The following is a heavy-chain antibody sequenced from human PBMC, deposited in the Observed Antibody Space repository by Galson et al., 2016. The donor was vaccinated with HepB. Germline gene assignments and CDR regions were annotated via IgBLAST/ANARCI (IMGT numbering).Heavy chain of an antibody. V-gene: IGHV3-30*04. J-gene: IGHJ4*02. Sequence: SLRLSCAASGFTFSAYGMHWVRQAPGKGLESVAVISNDGKNKNYADSLRGRFTISRDNPKNTLSLQMNSPRTEDTAVYYCARRRCTGGSCDSDYWGQGTLVTVSS. D-gene: IGHD2-8*02. CDR3: ARRRCTGGSCDSDY. CDR2: ISNDGKNK. CDR1: GFTFSAYG.